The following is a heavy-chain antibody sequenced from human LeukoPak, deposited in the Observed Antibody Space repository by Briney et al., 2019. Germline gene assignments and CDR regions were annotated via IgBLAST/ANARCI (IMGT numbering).Heavy chain of an antibody. D-gene: IGHD3-10*01. Sequence: SQTLPLTCAISGDSVSSNSAAWNWIRQSPSRGLEWLGRTYYRSKWYNDYAVSVKSRITINPDTSKNQFSLQLNSVTPEDTAVYYCARVPGYYGSGSYSSNNWFDPWGQGTLVTVSS. CDR3: ARVPGYYGSGSYSSNNWFDP. CDR2: TYYRSKWYN. J-gene: IGHJ5*02. CDR1: GDSVSSNSAA. V-gene: IGHV6-1*01.